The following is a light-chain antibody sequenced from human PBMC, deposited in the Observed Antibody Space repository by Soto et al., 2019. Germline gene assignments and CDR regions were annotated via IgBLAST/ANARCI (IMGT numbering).Light chain of an antibody. J-gene: IGLJ2*01. CDR3: GTWDSSRSAVV. CDR1: TSNIGDNY. V-gene: IGLV1-51*01. Sequence: QSVLTQPPAVSAAPGQKLTISCAGTTSNIGDNYVSWYQQVPGAAPKLLMYDNDKRPSGIPDRFSGSKSGTSATLGITGLQTGDEADYYCGTWDSSRSAVVFGGGTKLTVL. CDR2: DND.